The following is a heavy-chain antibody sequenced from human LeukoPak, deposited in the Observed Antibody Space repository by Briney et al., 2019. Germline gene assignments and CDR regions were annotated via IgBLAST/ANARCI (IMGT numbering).Heavy chain of an antibody. CDR1: GGSVSGYY. CDR2: VYYSGKT. CDR3: ARLLDNDSSGDPDTFDM. V-gene: IGHV4-59*02. D-gene: IGHD3-22*01. J-gene: IGHJ3*02. Sequence: SETLSLTCTVPGGSVSGYYWSWIRQPPGKGLEWIGYVYYSGKTYYSSSLRSRVTISVDTSKNHFSLKLTSVTAADTAVYYCARLLDNDSSGDPDTFDMWGQGTMVTVSS.